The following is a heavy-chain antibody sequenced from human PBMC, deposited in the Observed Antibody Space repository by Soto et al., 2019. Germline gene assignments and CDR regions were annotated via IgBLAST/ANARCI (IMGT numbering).Heavy chain of an antibody. CDR3: AKDARDNYPDYAMDV. CDR2: ISGSGDST. V-gene: IGHV3-23*01. J-gene: IGHJ6*02. D-gene: IGHD2-21*02. Sequence: SGGSLRLSCAASGFTFSSYAMSWVRQAPGKGLEWVSAISGSGDSTYYADSVKGRFAISRDNSNNTHYLQMNSLTAEGTAVYYCAKDARDNYPDYAMDVWGQGTTVSVSS. CDR1: GFTFSSYA.